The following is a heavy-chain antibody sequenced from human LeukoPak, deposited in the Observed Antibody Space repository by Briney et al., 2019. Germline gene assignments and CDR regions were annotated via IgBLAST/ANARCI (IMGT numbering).Heavy chain of an antibody. J-gene: IGHJ4*02. CDR1: GGSFSTYY. Sequence: PSETLSLTCAVYGGSFSTYYWSWIRQPPGKGLEWIGELNRSGSSNYNPSLKSRVTISIDTSKNQFSLKLSSVTAADTAVYYCARRGRVWGSYRYTGSFDYWGQGTLVTVSS. D-gene: IGHD3-16*02. CDR2: LNRSGSS. CDR3: ARRGRVWGSYRYTGSFDY. V-gene: IGHV4-34*01.